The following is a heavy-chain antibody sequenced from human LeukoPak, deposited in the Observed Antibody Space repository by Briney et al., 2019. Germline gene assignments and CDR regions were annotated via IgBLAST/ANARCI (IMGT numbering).Heavy chain of an antibody. V-gene: IGHV3-23*01. D-gene: IGHD6-13*01. J-gene: IGHJ4*02. Sequence: GGSLRLSCAASEFTFSSYAMSWVRQTPGKGLEWVSGIRSTGGGTYYADSVKGRFTISRDNSKNTLYLQMNSLGAEDTAVYYCAKELAAVGVPSFDSWGQGNLVTVSS. CDR3: AKELAAVGVPSFDS. CDR2: IRSTGGGT. CDR1: EFTFSSYA.